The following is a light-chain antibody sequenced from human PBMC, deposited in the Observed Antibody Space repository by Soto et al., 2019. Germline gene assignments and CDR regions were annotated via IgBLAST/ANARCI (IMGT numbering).Light chain of an antibody. V-gene: IGLV2-14*01. CDR3: SSYTSSSTLV. Sequence: QSVLTQPASVSGSPGQSITISCTGTSSDVGAYNYVSWYQQHPGKAPKLMICDVSNRPSGVSNRFSGSKSGNTASLTISGLQAEDEADYYCSSYTSSSTLVFGPGTKVTVL. CDR2: DVS. CDR1: SSDVGAYNY. J-gene: IGLJ1*01.